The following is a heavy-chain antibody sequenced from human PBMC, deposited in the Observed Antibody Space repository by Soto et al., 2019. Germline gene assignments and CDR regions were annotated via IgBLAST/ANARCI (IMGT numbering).Heavy chain of an antibody. D-gene: IGHD3-10*01. CDR1: GYTFTSYD. V-gene: IGHV1-8*01. CDR3: ARVRYYYGSGSKTNWFDP. CDR2: MNPNSGNT. Sequence: GASVKVSCKASGYTFTSYDINWVRQATGQGLEWMGWMNPNSGNTGYAQKFQGRATMTRNTSISTAYMELSSLRSEDTAVYYCARVRYYYGSGSKTNWFDPWGQGTLVTVSS. J-gene: IGHJ5*02.